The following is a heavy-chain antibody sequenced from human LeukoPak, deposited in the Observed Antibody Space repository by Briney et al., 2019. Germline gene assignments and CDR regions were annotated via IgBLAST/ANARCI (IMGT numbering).Heavy chain of an antibody. CDR2: ISAAGVGT. CDR3: AKGTGSHDN. J-gene: IGHJ4*02. Sequence: GGSLRLSCVASGFTFTSYAMTWVRQAPEKGLEWVSSISAAGVGTYYADSLKGRFTISRDNSKNTLFLQMNSLRAEDTAVYYCAKGTGSHDNWGQGTLVTASS. V-gene: IGHV3-23*01. CDR1: GFTFTSYA. D-gene: IGHD1-26*01.